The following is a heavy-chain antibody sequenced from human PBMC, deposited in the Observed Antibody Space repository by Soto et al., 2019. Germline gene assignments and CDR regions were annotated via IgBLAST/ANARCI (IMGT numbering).Heavy chain of an antibody. CDR2: IYYSGST. J-gene: IGHJ5*02. Sequence: KPSETLSLTCTVSGGSISSGDYYWSWIRQPPGKGLEWIGYIYYSGSTYYNPSLKSRVTISVDTSKNQFSLKLSSVTAADTAVYYCARERLYTYGIDHWGQGTLVTVSS. V-gene: IGHV4-30-4*01. CDR1: GGSISSGDYY. D-gene: IGHD3-10*01. CDR3: ARERLYTYGIDH.